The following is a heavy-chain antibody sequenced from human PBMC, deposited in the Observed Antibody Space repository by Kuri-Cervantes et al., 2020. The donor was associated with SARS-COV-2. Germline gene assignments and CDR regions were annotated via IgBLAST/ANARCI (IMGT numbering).Heavy chain of an antibody. Sequence: GGSLRLSCKGSGYSFTSYWISWVRQMPGKGLEWMGIIYPGDSDTRYSPSFQGQVTISADKSISTAYLQWSSLKASDTAMYYCARLTGLGYCSGGSCHGWFDPWGQGTLVTVSS. V-gene: IGHV5-51*01. D-gene: IGHD2-15*01. J-gene: IGHJ5*02. CDR3: ARLTGLGYCSGGSCHGWFDP. CDR1: GYSFTSYW. CDR2: IYPGDSDT.